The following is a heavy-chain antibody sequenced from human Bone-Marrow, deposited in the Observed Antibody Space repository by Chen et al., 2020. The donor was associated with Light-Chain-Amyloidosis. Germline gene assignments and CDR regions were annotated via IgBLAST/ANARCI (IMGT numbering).Heavy chain of an antibody. Sequence: GGGVVQPGGSLRLSCAASGFTFSSYGMHWVRQAPGKGLEWVAVIRYDGINKYYADSVKGRFTISRDHYKNTLYLQMNSLRAEDTAVYYCAKEPSRHMVRGEPELDYWGQGTLVTVSS. D-gene: IGHD3-10*01. CDR1: GFTFSSYG. V-gene: IGHV3-30*02. J-gene: IGHJ4*02. CDR3: AKEPSRHMVRGEPELDY. CDR2: IRYDGINK.